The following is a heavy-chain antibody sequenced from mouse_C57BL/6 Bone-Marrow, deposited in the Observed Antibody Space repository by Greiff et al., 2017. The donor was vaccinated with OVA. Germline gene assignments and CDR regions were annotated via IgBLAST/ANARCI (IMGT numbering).Heavy chain of an antibody. V-gene: IGHV1-55*01. CDR1: GYTFTSYW. J-gene: IGHJ1*03. CDR2: IYPGSGST. CDR3: AKSPLYYYVSSWYFDV. Sequence: VQLQQPGAELVKPGASVKMSCKASGYTFTSYWITWVKQRPGQGLEWIGDIYPGSGSTNYNEKFKSKATLTVDTSSSTAYMQLSSLTSEDSAVDYCAKSPLYYYVSSWYFDVWGTGTTVTVSS. D-gene: IGHD1-1*01.